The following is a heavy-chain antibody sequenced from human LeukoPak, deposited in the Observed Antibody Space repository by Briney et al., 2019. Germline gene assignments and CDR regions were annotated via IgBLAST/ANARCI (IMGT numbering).Heavy chain of an antibody. CDR1: GYTFTGYW. V-gene: IGHV1-69*13. D-gene: IGHD2-2*01. CDR2: IIPIFGTA. J-gene: IGHJ4*02. CDR3: ASSGYCSSTSCYLSDY. Sequence: ASVKVSCKAFGYTFTGYWMHWVRQAPGQGPEWMGGIIPIFGTANYAQKFQGRVTITADESTSTAYMELSSLRSEDTAVYYCASSGYCSSTSCYLSDYWGQGTLVTVSS.